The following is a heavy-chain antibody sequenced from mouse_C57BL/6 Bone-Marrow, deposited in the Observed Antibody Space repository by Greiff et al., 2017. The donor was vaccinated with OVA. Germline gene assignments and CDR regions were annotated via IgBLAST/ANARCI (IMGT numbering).Heavy chain of an antibody. Sequence: QVQLQQPGAELVRPGTSVKLSCKASGYTFTSYWMHWVKQRPGQGLEWIGVIDPSDSYTNYNQKFKGKATLTVDTSSSTAYMQLSSLTSEDSAVYYCASIYYYGSSDVWGTGTTVTVSS. V-gene: IGHV1-59*01. J-gene: IGHJ1*03. CDR3: ASIYYYGSSDV. D-gene: IGHD1-1*01. CDR1: GYTFTSYW. CDR2: IDPSDSYT.